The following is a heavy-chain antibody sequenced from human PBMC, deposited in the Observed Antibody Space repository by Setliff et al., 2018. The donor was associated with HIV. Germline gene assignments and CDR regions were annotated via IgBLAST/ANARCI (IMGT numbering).Heavy chain of an antibody. CDR1: GGYVSSKSYY. CDR3: ARLRQWLAFFDS. J-gene: IGHJ4*02. D-gene: IGHD6-19*01. Sequence: SETLSLTCNVSGGYVSSKSYYWAWIRQPPGKGLEWIGTMYYSGNTYYSPSLKSRVTITADSSQNQFSLKLTSVTAADTAVYYCARLRQWLAFFDSWGQGTLVTVSS. CDR2: MYYSGNT. V-gene: IGHV4-39*01.